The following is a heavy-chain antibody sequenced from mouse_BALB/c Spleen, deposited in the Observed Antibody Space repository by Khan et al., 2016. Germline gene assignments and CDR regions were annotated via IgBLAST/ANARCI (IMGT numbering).Heavy chain of an antibody. V-gene: IGHV4-1*02. Sequence: EVKLLESGGGLVQPGGSLKLSCAASGFDFSGYWMSWVRQAPGKGLEWIGEISSDSSTINYTPSLKDKFIISRDNAKNTLYLQMNKVRSEDTALYYCARPVYTRAMDFWGQGTSVTVSS. J-gene: IGHJ4*01. CDR2: ISSDSSTI. CDR3: ARPVYTRAMDF. CDR1: GFDFSGYW.